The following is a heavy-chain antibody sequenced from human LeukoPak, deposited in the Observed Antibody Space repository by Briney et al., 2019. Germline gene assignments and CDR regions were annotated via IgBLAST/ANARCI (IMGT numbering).Heavy chain of an antibody. D-gene: IGHD2-21*01. CDR2: IKGDGSET. CDR1: GSGFTFSEFW. Sequence: GGSLRLSCVASGSGFTFSEFWMGWVRQPPGERLEWVANIKGDGSETYYVDSVKGRFTISRDNVKDSVYLQMNSLRADDTSLYRCAREAYCGGPSCFAVNYMDVWGKGTTVTVSS. V-gene: IGHV3-7*01. CDR3: AREAYCGGPSCFAVNYMDV. J-gene: IGHJ6*03.